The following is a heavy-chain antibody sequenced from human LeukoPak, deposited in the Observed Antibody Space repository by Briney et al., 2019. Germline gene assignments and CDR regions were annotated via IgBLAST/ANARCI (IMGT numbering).Heavy chain of an antibody. D-gene: IGHD3-22*01. J-gene: IGHJ4*02. Sequence: SETLSLICTVSGASIRSYYWNWLRQPPGKGLEWIGYINYSGSTNSNPSLKSRATISMDTSKHHFSLKLSSVTAADTAVYYCARDTRSYDSSGYYFFDFWGQGTLVTVSS. CDR2: INYSGST. V-gene: IGHV4-59*01. CDR1: GASIRSYY. CDR3: ARDTRSYDSSGYYFFDF.